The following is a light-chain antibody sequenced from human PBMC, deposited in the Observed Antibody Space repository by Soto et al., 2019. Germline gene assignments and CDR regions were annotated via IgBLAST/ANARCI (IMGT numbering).Light chain of an antibody. CDR2: WAS. Sequence: EIVMPHAPATLSVSPGEGATLTCRASQTVSSHYVAGGQQRPGTAPRLVLDWASPRAACSPDRFSGRGSGTEFTLTITRLDPEDSAVYFCQQYPGPPTTFGQGTRLEIK. J-gene: IGKJ5*01. V-gene: IGKV3-20*01. CDR1: QTVSSHY. CDR3: QQYPGPPTT.